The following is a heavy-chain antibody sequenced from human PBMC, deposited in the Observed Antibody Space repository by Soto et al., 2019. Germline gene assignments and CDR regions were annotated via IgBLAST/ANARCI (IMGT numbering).Heavy chain of an antibody. Sequence: QVQLQESGPGLVKPSQTLSLTCTVSGGSISSGGYYWSWIRQHPGKGLEWIGYIYYSGSTYYNPSLKGRVTISVDTSKNQFSLKLSSVTAANTAVYYCGRRCGSLGFGVVITASWGWFDPWGQGTLVTVSS. D-gene: IGHD3-3*01. CDR2: IYYSGST. CDR1: GGSISSGGYY. J-gene: IGHJ5*02. V-gene: IGHV4-31*03. CDR3: GRRCGSLGFGVVITASWGWFDP.